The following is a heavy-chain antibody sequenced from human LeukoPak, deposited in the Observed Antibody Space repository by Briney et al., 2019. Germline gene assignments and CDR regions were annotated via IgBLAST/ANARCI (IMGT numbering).Heavy chain of an antibody. CDR3: ARGGAGPLRD. CDR2: ISNSGSP. J-gene: IGHJ4*02. Sequence: SETLSLTCTVSSASVSSYYWSWVRQPPGGGLEWIGYISNSGSPSYNPSFKSRVTFSADTSKNHLSLKLNSVSPADTAVYFCARGGAGPLRDWGQGTLVTVSS. CDR1: SASVSSYY. D-gene: IGHD3-16*01. V-gene: IGHV4-59*02.